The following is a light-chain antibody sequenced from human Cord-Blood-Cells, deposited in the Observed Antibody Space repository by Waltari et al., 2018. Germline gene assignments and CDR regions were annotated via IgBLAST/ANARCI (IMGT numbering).Light chain of an antibody. CDR1: SSDVGGYNY. Sequence: QSALTQPRSVSGSPGQSVTISCTGTSSDVGGYNYVSWYQQHPGKAPKLMIYDVSTRTSGVTDRFSVSKSGNPASLTISGLQAEDEADYYCCSYAGSYTWVFGGGTKLTVL. CDR3: CSYAGSYTWV. CDR2: DVS. J-gene: IGLJ3*02. V-gene: IGLV2-11*01.